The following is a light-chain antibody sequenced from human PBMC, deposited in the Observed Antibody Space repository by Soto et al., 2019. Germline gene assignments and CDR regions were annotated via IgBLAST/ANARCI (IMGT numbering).Light chain of an antibody. V-gene: IGKV1-9*01. CDR3: QQLNSYPFA. CDR2: AAS. J-gene: IGKJ4*01. CDR1: QGISSY. Sequence: DIQLTQSPSFLSASVGDRVTITCRARQGISSYLAWYQQKPGKAPKLLIYAASTLQSGVPSRFSGSGSGTEFTLTIRSLQPEDFATYYCQQLNSYPFAFGGGTKVEIK.